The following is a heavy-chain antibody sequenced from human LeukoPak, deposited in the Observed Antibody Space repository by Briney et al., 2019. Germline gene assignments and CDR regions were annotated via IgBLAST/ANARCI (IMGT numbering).Heavy chain of an antibody. CDR2: ANHSGST. CDR1: GGSFSGYY. Sequence: SETLSLTCAVYGGSFSGYYWSWIRNPPAPGLERMWDANHSGSTNYNQSPNSRVTISIDTDTNQYSLSLSPMTVAATAVSYCARAGGGNSGFGYYYCSMYVWVKGSTVTASS. V-gene: IGHV4-34*01. J-gene: IGHJ6*03. CDR3: ARAGGGNSGFGYYYCSMYV. D-gene: IGHD4-23*01.